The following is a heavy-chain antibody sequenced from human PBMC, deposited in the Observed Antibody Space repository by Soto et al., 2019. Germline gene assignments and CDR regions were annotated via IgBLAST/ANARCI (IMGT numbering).Heavy chain of an antibody. Sequence: SETQSLTCTVSGGNISSYDWSWIRQPPGKGLEWIGYIYYTGSTNYNSSLQSQVIISIDTSKKQLSLKLSSVTAADTAVYYCAATYYDILTGYPLYGMDVWGQGTTVTVS. D-gene: IGHD3-9*01. CDR2: IYYTGST. CDR3: AATYYDILTGYPLYGMDV. J-gene: IGHJ6*02. CDR1: GGNISSYD. V-gene: IGHV4-59*08.